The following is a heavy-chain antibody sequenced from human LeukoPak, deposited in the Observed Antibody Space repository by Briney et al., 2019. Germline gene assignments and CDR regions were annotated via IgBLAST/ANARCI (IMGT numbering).Heavy chain of an antibody. V-gene: IGHV3-23*01. CDR2: ISGSGGNT. CDR1: GFTFSSYA. CDR3: AKASNPVSHFDH. D-gene: IGHD4-17*01. J-gene: IGHJ4*02. Sequence: GGSLGLSCAASGFTFSSYAMSWVRQAPGKGLEWVSAISGSGGNTYYADSVKGRFTISRDNSKNTLFLQMNSLRAEDTAVYYCAKASNPVSHFDHWGQGSLVTVSS.